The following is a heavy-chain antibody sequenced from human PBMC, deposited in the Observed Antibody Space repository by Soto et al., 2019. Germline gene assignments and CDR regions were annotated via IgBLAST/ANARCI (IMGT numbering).Heavy chain of an antibody. V-gene: IGHV2-5*01. D-gene: IGHD5-18*01. CDR2: ISWNDER. CDR1: GFSLTTHEVG. Sequence: QITLKESGPTLVKPTQTLTLTCTFSGFSLTTHEVGVGWIRQPPGKALEWLAFISWNDERRYSPSLKSRLTITKDTSKNQVVLTMTNVDPADTGTYFCAHRPPKYSTAWLAFDVWGQGTMVAVSS. CDR3: AHRPPKYSTAWLAFDV. J-gene: IGHJ3*01.